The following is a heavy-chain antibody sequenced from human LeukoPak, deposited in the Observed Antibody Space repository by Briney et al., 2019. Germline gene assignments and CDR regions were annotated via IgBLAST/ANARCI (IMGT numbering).Heavy chain of an antibody. D-gene: IGHD3-10*01. CDR2: IYYSGST. CDR1: GGSISSYY. CDR3: ARRSLLITMVREADWYFDL. J-gene: IGHJ2*01. Sequence: SETLSLTCTVSGGSISSYYWSWIRQPPGKGLEWIGYIYYSGSTNYNPSLKSRVTISVDTSKNQFSLKLSSVTAADTAVYYCARRSLLITMVREADWYFDLWGRGTLVTVSS. V-gene: IGHV4-59*08.